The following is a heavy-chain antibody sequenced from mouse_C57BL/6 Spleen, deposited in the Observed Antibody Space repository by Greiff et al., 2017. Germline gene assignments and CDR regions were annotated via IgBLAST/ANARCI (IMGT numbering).Heavy chain of an antibody. CDR1: GYTFTSYW. Sequence: QVQLQQSGAELVKPGASVKVSCKASGYTFTSYWMHWVKQRPGQGLEWIGRIHPSDSDTNYNQKFKGKATLTVDKSSSTAYMQLSSLTSEDSAVYYCALDGYFRGFAYWGQGTLVTVSA. J-gene: IGHJ3*01. V-gene: IGHV1-74*01. CDR2: IHPSDSDT. D-gene: IGHD2-3*01. CDR3: ALDGYFRGFAY.